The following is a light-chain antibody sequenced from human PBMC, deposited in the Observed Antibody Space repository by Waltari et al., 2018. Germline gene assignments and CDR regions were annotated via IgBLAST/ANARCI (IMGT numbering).Light chain of an antibody. CDR1: QSVGRY. Sequence: EIVLTQSPGTLSLSPGERATLSCRASQSVGRYLDWYQQKPGQAPRLLIYAASTRATGIPDRFSGSGSWTDFSLTISRLESEDFAVYYCQRYVNLPATFGQVTKVEIK. J-gene: IGKJ1*01. CDR3: QRYVNLPAT. CDR2: AAS. V-gene: IGKV3-20*01.